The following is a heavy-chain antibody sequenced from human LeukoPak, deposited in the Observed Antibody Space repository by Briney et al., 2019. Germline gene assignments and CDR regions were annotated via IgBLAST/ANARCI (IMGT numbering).Heavy chain of an antibody. V-gene: IGHV7-4-1*02. CDR3: ARDLGRSGYYGEGY. D-gene: IGHD3-3*01. J-gene: IGHJ4*02. CDR1: GYTFTSYA. CDR2: INTNTGNP. Sequence: ASVKVSCKASGYTFTSYAMNWVRQAPGQGLEWMGWINTNTGNPTYAQGFTGRFAFSLDTSVSTAYLQISSLKAEDTAVYYCARDLGRSGYYGEGYWGQGTLVTVSS.